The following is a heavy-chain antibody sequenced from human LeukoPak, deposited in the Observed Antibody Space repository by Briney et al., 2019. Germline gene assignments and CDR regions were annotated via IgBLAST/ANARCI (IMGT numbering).Heavy chain of an antibody. J-gene: IGHJ5*02. D-gene: IGHD4-17*01. Sequence: GASVKVSCKVSGYTLTELSMHWVRQAPGKGLEWMGGFDPEDGETIYAQKFQGRVTMTGDTSTDTAYMELSSLRSEDTAVYYCAASPYGDLNWFDPWGQGTLVTVSS. CDR2: FDPEDGET. CDR1: GYTLTELS. CDR3: AASPYGDLNWFDP. V-gene: IGHV1-24*01.